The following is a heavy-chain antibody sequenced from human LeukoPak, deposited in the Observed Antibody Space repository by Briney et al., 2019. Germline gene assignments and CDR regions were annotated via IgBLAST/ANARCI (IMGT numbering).Heavy chain of an antibody. V-gene: IGHV3-30*18. CDR3: AKGILYCSSTSCSGGGMDV. CDR1: GFTFSSYG. CDR2: ISYDGSNK. J-gene: IGHJ6*02. Sequence: GGSLRLSCAASGFTFSSYGMHWVRQAPGKGLEWVAVISYDGSNKYYADSVKGRFTISRDNSKNTLYLQMNSLRAEDTAVYYCAKGILYCSSTSCSGGGMDVWGQGTTVTVSS. D-gene: IGHD2-2*01.